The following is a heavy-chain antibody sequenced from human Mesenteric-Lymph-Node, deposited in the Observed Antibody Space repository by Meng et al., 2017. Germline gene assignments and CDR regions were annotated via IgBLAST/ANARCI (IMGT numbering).Heavy chain of an antibody. Sequence: GESLKISCAASGFTFSNAWMSWVRQAPGKGLEWVGRIKSKTDGGTTDYAAPVKGRFTISRDDSKNTLYLQMNSTKTEDTDVYYCTTGRIEWELPTSQGYYYYGKDVCDQATTTVSS. CDR1: GFTFSNAW. CDR3: TTGRIEWELPTSQGYYYYGKDV. V-gene: IGHV3-15*01. J-gene: IGHJ6*02. CDR2: IKSKTDGGTT. D-gene: IGHD1-26*01.